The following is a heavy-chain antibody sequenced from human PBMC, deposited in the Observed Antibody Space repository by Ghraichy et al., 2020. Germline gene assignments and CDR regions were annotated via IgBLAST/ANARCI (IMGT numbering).Heavy chain of an antibody. Sequence: SETLSLTCTVSGGSISSYYWSWIRQPPGKGLEWIGYIYYSGSTNYNPSLKSRVTISVDTSKNQFSLKLSSVTAADTAVYYCARDGLGATGYWGQGTLVTVSS. CDR1: GGSISSYY. V-gene: IGHV4-59*01. D-gene: IGHD1-26*01. CDR2: IYYSGST. CDR3: ARDGLGATGY. J-gene: IGHJ4*02.